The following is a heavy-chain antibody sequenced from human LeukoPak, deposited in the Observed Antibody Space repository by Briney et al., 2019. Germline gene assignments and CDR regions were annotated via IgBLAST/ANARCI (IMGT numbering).Heavy chain of an antibody. J-gene: IGHJ5*02. CDR3: ARDIRVYYYDSSGYSDWFDP. D-gene: IGHD3-22*01. V-gene: IGHV1-8*01. CDR1: GYTFTSYD. Sequence: ASVKVSCKASGYTFTSYDINWVRQATGQGLEWMGWMNPNSGNTGYAQKFQGRVTMTRSTSISTAYMELSSLRSEDTAVNYCARDIRVYYYDSSGYSDWFDPWGQGTLVTVSS. CDR2: MNPNSGNT.